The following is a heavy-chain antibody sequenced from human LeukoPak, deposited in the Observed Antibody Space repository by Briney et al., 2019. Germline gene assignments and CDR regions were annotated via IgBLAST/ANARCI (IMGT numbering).Heavy chain of an antibody. D-gene: IGHD3-22*01. CDR2: INPSGGST. CDR3: ARDALYDSSGYYHHDYFDY. Sequence: GASVKVSCKASGYTFTSYYMHWVRQAPGQGLEWIGIINPSGGSTSYAQKFQGRVTMTRDASTSTVYMELSSLRSEDTAVYYCARDALYDSSGYYHHDYFDYWGQGTLVIVSS. V-gene: IGHV1-46*01. CDR1: GYTFTSYY. J-gene: IGHJ4*02.